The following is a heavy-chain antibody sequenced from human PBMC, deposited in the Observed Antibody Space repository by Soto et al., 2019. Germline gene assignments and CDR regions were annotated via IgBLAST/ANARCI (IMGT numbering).Heavy chain of an antibody. CDR3: AMESSVGSNAGAPCDI. V-gene: IGHV1-18*01. D-gene: IGHD1-26*01. CDR1: GYAFSSFG. J-gene: IGHJ3*02. CDR2: ISPYNGKT. Sequence: HGQLVQSGAEVKNPGTSVKVSCTASGYAFSSFGIAWVRQAPGQGLEWMGWISPYNGKTKYAQNLKDRVTLTKDASTTTAYMDMRSLTLDATAIYDCAMESSVGSNAGAPCDIWGQGTVVAVSS.